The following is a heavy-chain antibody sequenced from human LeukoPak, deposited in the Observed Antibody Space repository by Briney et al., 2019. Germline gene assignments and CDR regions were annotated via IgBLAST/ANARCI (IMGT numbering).Heavy chain of an antibody. CDR1: AGSLSSGSDY. D-gene: IGHD3-3*01. Sequence: SETLSLTCTVSAGSLSSGSDYWSWIRQPAGKGLEWIGRIYTSGSTNYNPSLKSRVTISVDTSKYQFSLKLSSVTAADTAVYYCARDTYDFWTDDAFDIWGQGTMVTVSS. CDR2: IYTSGST. J-gene: IGHJ3*02. V-gene: IGHV4-61*02. CDR3: ARDTYDFWTDDAFDI.